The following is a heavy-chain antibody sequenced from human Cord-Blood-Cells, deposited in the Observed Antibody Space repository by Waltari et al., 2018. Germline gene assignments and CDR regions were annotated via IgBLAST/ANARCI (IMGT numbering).Heavy chain of an antibody. V-gene: IGHV1-69*01. J-gene: IGHJ5*02. CDR1: GGTFSSYA. CDR3: ARDRSGSYYNWFDP. D-gene: IGHD1-26*01. CDR2: IIPILGTS. Sequence: QVQLVQSGAEVKKPGSSVKVSCKASGGTFSSYAISWVRQAPGQGLEWMGGIIPILGTSNYAQKFQGRVTITADESTSTAYMELSSLRSEDTAVYYCARDRSGSYYNWFDPWGQGTLVTVSS.